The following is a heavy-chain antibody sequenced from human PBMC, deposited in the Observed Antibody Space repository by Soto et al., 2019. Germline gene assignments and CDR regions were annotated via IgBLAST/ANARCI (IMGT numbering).Heavy chain of an antibody. Sequence: GESLKISCKGSGYSFTSYWNRWVRQMPGKGLEWMGIIYPGDSDTRYSPSFQGQVTISADKSISTAYLQWSSLKASDTAMYYCASAPYETCILADATYYYYYIDARGEGTTVSVS. CDR3: ASAPYETCILADATYYYYYIDA. D-gene: IGHD3-3*02. V-gene: IGHV5-51*01. CDR1: GYSFTSYW. CDR2: IYPGDSDT. J-gene: IGHJ6*03.